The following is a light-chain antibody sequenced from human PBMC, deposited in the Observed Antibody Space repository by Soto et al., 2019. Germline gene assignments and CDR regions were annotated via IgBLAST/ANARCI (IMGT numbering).Light chain of an antibody. CDR3: SSYRSTSTYV. CDR1: RSDIGGYNY. Sequence: QSVLTQPASVSGSPGQSITISCTGTRSDIGGYNYVSWYQQHPGKAPKLIIYEVTNRPSGVSHRFSGSKPGDTASLTISGLQAEDEADYYCSSYRSTSTYVFGTGTKVTVL. V-gene: IGLV2-14*01. CDR2: EVT. J-gene: IGLJ1*01.